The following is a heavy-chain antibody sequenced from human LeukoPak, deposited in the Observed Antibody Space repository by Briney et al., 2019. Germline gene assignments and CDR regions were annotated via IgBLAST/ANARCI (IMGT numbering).Heavy chain of an antibody. Sequence: PGGSLRLSCAASGFTFSSYAMSWVRQAPGKGLEWVSAISGSGGSTYYADSVKGRFTISRDNSKNTLYLQMNSLRAEDTAVHYCASVGTIFGVVIITSHYFDYWGQGTLVTVSS. CDR3: ASVGTIFGVVIITSHYFDY. J-gene: IGHJ4*02. CDR2: ISGSGGST. D-gene: IGHD3-3*01. CDR1: GFTFSSYA. V-gene: IGHV3-23*01.